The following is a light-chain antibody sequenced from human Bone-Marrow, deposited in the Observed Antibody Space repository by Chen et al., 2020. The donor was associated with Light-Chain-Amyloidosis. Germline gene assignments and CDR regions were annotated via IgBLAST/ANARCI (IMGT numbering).Light chain of an antibody. CDR2: DVS. CDR3: GAYTTTNTLV. V-gene: IGLV2-14*03. Sequence: QSALTQPASVSGSPGQSVTISFPASDSDVGAHKYVSWYQQSPGKAPKLIIYDVSDRPSALSYRFSGSKAGNTAYLSSYGLQDEDEADYYCGAYTTTNTLVFGGGTKLTVL. J-gene: IGLJ3*02. CDR1: DSDVGAHKY.